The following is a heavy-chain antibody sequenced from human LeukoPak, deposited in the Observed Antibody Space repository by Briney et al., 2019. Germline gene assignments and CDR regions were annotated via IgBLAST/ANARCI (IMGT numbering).Heavy chain of an antibody. D-gene: IGHD2-2*01. CDR2: INSDESST. J-gene: IGHJ4*02. CDR3: ASLPAASDFDY. Sequence: PVGSLRLSCAASGFTFSSYWMHWVRQAPGKGLVWVSRINSDESSTSYADSVKGRFTISRDNAKNTLYLQMNSLRAEDTAVYYCASLPAASDFDYWGQGTLVTVSS. V-gene: IGHV3-74*01. CDR1: GFTFSSYW.